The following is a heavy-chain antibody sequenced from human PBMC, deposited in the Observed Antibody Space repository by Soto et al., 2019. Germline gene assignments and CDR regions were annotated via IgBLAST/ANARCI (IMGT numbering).Heavy chain of an antibody. CDR2: INAGNGNT. CDR1: GYTFTSYA. J-gene: IGHJ6*02. D-gene: IGHD3-9*01. V-gene: IGHV1-3*01. CDR3: ARDIPYYDILTGYYLRYYYGMDV. Sequence: ASGKVSCKASGYTFTSYAMHWVRQAPGQRLEWMGWINAGNGNTKYSQKFQGRVTITRDTSASTAYMELSSLRSEDTAVYYCARDIPYYDILTGYYLRYYYGMDVWGQGTTVTVSS.